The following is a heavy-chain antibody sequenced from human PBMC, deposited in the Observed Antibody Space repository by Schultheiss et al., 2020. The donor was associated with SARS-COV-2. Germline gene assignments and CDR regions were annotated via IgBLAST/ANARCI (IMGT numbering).Heavy chain of an antibody. V-gene: IGHV4-34*01. CDR2: INHSGST. J-gene: IGHJ4*02. CDR1: GGSFSGYS. Sequence: SETLSLTCAVYGGSFSGYSWSWIRQPPGKGLEWIGEINHSGSTNYNPSLKSRVTISVDTSKNQFSLKVSSVTAADTAVYYCARTVYGDYFDYWGQGTLVTVSS. CDR3: ARTVYGDYFDY. D-gene: IGHD4-17*01.